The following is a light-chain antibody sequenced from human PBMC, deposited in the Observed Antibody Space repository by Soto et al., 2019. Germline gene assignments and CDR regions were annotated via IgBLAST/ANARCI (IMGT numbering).Light chain of an antibody. J-gene: IGKJ2*01. CDR3: QQYNNWAYT. Sequence: EMVMTQSPATQSVSPGERASLSCRASQSIGGNLAWYQQKPGQAPRLLIYGASTRSTGVPARFSGSGSRTDFTLTISSLQSEDFAIYYCQQYNNWAYTFGQGTKLEI. CDR2: GAS. CDR1: QSIGGN. V-gene: IGKV3-15*01.